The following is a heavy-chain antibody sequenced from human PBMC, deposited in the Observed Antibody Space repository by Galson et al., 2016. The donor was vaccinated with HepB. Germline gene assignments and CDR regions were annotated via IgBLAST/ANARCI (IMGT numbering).Heavy chain of an antibody. D-gene: IGHD1-1*01. Sequence: SVKVSCKASGYTFTNHYINWVRQATGHGPEWMGWMDATTYKTGYAQKFQGIFTMTKNTSLGTAYMELSSLRSGDTAVYYCARGHWNARDAFDVWGQGTMVTVSS. CDR2: MDATTYKT. CDR3: ARGHWNARDAFDV. J-gene: IGHJ3*01. CDR1: GYTFTNHY. V-gene: IGHV1-8*01.